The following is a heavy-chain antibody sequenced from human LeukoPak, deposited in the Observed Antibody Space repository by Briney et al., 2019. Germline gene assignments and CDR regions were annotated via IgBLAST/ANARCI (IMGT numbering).Heavy chain of an antibody. CDR1: GYTFTSYD. J-gene: IGHJ4*02. CDR2: MNPNSGNT. V-gene: IGHV1-8*01. D-gene: IGHD3-22*01. CDR3: ARVAYDSSGHFDY. Sequence: ASVTVSCKASGYTFTSYDINWVRQATGQGLEWMGWMNPNSGNTGYAQKFQGRVTMTRDTSTSTVYMELSSLRSEDTAVYYCARVAYDSSGHFDYWGQGTLVTVSS.